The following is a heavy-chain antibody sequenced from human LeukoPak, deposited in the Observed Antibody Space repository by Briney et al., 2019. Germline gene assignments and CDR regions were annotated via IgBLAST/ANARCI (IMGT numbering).Heavy chain of an antibody. J-gene: IGHJ5*02. V-gene: IGHV1-18*01. D-gene: IGHD1-1*01. Sequence: GASVKVSCKASGYTFTSYGISWVRQAPGQGLEWMGWISAYNGNTNYAQKLQGRVTMTTDTSTSTAYMELRSLRSDDTAVYYCARDSVWELERRNWFDPWGQGTLVTVSS. CDR2: ISAYNGNT. CDR3: ARDSVWELERRNWFDP. CDR1: GYTFTSYG.